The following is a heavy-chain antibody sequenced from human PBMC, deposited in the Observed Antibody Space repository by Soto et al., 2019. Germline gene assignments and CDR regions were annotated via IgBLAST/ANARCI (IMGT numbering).Heavy chain of an antibody. CDR2: MNPNSGNT. Sequence: GASVKVSCKASGGTFSGYAISWVRQATGQGLEWMGWMNPNSGNTGYAQKFQGRVTMTRNTSISTAYMELSSLRSEDTAVYYCARGRKRVYCSSTSCYAPYYYYYYMDVWGKGTTVTVSS. CDR3: ARGRKRVYCSSTSCYAPYYYYYYMDV. J-gene: IGHJ6*03. D-gene: IGHD2-2*01. CDR1: GGTFSGYA. V-gene: IGHV1-8*02.